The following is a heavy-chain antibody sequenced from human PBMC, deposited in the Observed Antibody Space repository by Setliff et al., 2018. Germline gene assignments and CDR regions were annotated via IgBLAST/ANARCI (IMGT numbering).Heavy chain of an antibody. CDR3: SRLVRFCIRTSCQRLSGGEF. CDR2: INNYNFNT. D-gene: IGHD2-2*01. J-gene: IGHJ4*02. V-gene: IGHV1-18*01. Sequence: ASVKVSCKASGYTFTNYGITWVRQAPGQGLEWMGWINNYNFNTNYAQKLQGRVTMTTDTSTSTAYMELRSLGSDDTAVYYCSRLVRFCIRTSCQRLSGGEFWGQGTLVTVSS. CDR1: GYTFTNYG.